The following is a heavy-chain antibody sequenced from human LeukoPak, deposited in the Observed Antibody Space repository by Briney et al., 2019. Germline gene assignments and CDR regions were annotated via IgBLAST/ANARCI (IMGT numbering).Heavy chain of an antibody. CDR1: GGSISSYY. J-gene: IGHJ4*02. Sequence: KPSETLSLTCTVSGGSISSYYWSWIRQPPGKGLEWIGYIYYSGSTNYNPSLKSRVTISVGTSKNQFSLKLSSVTAADTAVYYCASRADNKYYFDYWGQGTLVTVSS. CDR2: IYYSGST. CDR3: ASRADNKYYFDY. D-gene: IGHD6-19*01. V-gene: IGHV4-59*12.